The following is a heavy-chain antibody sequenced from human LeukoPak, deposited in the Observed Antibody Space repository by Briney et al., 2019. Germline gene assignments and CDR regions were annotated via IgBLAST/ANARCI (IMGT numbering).Heavy chain of an antibody. V-gene: IGHV5-51*01. CDR1: GYRFTSYW. D-gene: IGHD3-22*01. CDR2: IYPDDSDT. Sequence: GESLKISCKGSGYRFTSYWIGWVRQMPGKGLEWMGVIYPDDSDTRYSPSFQGQVTISADKSISTAFLQWSSLKASDTAMYYCASSPCYYDGSGPFEYWGQGTPVTVSS. J-gene: IGHJ4*02. CDR3: ASSPCYYDGSGPFEY.